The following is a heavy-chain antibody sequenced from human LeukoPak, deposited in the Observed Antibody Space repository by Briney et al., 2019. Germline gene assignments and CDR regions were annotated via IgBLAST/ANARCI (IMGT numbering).Heavy chain of an antibody. CDR2: IDASGSDT. D-gene: IGHD1-14*01. V-gene: IGHV3-23*01. CDR1: EFPFSVYA. CDR3: ADYRKPQGLDY. Sequence: GGSLRLSCEVSEFPFSVYAMAWVHQAPGQGLEWVSAIDASGSDTYYTDSVKGRFTISRDNSKNTVYLQMNSLRVEDTAVYYCADYRKPQGLDYWGQGTLVTVSS. J-gene: IGHJ4*02.